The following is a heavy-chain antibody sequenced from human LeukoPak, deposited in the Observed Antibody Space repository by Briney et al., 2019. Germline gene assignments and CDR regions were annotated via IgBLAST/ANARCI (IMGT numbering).Heavy chain of an antibody. CDR1: GFTFSIFA. V-gene: IGHV3-23*01. CDR2: ITGSGAT. Sequence: GGSLRLSCAASGFTFSIFAMTWVRQAPGKGLEWVSTITGSGATYYADSVKGRFTISRDNSKNMLYLQMNSLRAEDTALYFCAKGRDSGWYAWFDPWGQGTLVTVSS. CDR3: AKGRDSGWYAWFDP. D-gene: IGHD6-19*01. J-gene: IGHJ5*02.